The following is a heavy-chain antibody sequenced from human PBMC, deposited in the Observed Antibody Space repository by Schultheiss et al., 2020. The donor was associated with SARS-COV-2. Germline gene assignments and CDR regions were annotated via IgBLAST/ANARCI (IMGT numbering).Heavy chain of an antibody. Sequence: GESLKISCAASGFTFSSYGMHWVRQAPGKGLEWVAVIWYDGSNKYYADSVKGRFTISRDNSKNTLYLQMNSLRAEDTAVYYCAREAQWLPQGLDYWGQGTLVTVSS. D-gene: IGHD6-19*01. J-gene: IGHJ4*02. CDR3: AREAQWLPQGLDY. CDR2: IWYDGSNK. CDR1: GFTFSSYG. V-gene: IGHV3-33*01.